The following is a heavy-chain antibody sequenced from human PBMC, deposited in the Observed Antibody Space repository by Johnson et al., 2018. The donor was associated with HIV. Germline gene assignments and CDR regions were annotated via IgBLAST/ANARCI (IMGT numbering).Heavy chain of an antibody. CDR1: GFTFSSYG. CDR2: ISYDGSNK. CDR3: ATLSSSWYAFDI. J-gene: IGHJ3*02. Sequence: QVQLVESGGGVVQPGRSLRLSCAASGFTFSSYGMHWVRQAPGKGLEWVAVISYDGSNKYYADSVKGRFTISRDNSKNTLYLQMNSLRAEDTAVYYCATLSSSWYAFDIWGQGTMVTVSS. D-gene: IGHD6-13*01. V-gene: IGHV3-30*03.